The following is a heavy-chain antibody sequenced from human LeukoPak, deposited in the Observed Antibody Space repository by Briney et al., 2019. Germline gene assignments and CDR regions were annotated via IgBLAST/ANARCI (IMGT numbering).Heavy chain of an antibody. CDR2: LSISSSTK. CDR1: GFTFSSFS. D-gene: IGHD2-2*01. V-gene: IGHV3-48*01. CDR3: ARVGLYIVVVPAASDAFDI. Sequence: PGGTVGLSCAACGFTFSSFSMMGARRAPGKGLGGVTYLSISSSTKYYADLVKGRFTISRDNAKTSLYPQMNSLRAEDTAVYYCARVGLYIVVVPAASDAFDIWGQGTMVTVSS. J-gene: IGHJ3*02.